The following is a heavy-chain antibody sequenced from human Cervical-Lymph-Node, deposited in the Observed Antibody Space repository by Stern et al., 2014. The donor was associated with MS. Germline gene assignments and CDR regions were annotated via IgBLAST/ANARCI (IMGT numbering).Heavy chain of an antibody. V-gene: IGHV3-30*18. J-gene: IGHJ6*02. D-gene: IGHD3-22*01. Sequence: VQLVESGGGVVQPGRSLRLSCAASGFTFSSNGLHWVRQAPGKGLEWVAIISYDGSNKYYADSVKGRFTISRDNSNNTVYLQMNGLRAEDTAVYYCAKDRSWDSSGYYDYYHYYGMDVWGQGTTVTVSS. CDR1: GFTFSSNG. CDR3: AKDRSWDSSGYYDYYHYYGMDV. CDR2: ISYDGSNK.